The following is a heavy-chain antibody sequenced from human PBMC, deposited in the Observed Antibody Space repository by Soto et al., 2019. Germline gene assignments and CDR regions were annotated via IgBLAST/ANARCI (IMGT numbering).Heavy chain of an antibody. CDR1: GYTFTSYG. D-gene: IGHD2-15*01. CDR2: ISAYNGNT. V-gene: IGHV1-18*01. Sequence: ASVKVSCKASGYTFTSYGISWVRQAPGQGLEWMGWISAYNGNTNYAQKLQGRVTMTTDTSTSTAYMELRSLRSDDTAVYYCARSLGYCNDGSCYGWYYFDYWGQGTLVTVSS. J-gene: IGHJ4*02. CDR3: ARSLGYCNDGSCYGWYYFDY.